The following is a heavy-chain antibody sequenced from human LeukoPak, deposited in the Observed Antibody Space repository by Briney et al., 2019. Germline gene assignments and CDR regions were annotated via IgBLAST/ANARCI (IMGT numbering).Heavy chain of an antibody. CDR2: INSDGSST. J-gene: IGHJ4*02. D-gene: IGHD6-13*01. CDR3: TTVPNIYSSSWMYYFDY. CDR1: GFTFSSYW. Sequence: PGGSLRLSCAASGFTFSSYWMHWVRQVPGKGLVWVSRINSDGSSTSYADSVKGRFTISRDNAKNTLYVQMNSLKTEDTAVYYCTTVPNIYSSSWMYYFDYWGQGTLVTVSP. V-gene: IGHV3-74*01.